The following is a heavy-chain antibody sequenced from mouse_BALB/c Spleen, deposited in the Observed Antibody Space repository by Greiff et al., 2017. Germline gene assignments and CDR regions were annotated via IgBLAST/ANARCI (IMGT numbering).Heavy chain of an antibody. V-gene: IGHV2-9*02. D-gene: IGHD3-3*01. CDR1: GFSLTSYG. Sequence: VQLQQSGPGLVAPSQSLSITCTVSGFSLTSYGVHWVRQPPGKGLEWLGVIWAGGSTNYNSALMSRLSISKDNSKSQVFLKMNSLQTDDTAMYYCARDRGYWFAYWGQGTLVTVSA. CDR2: IWAGGST. J-gene: IGHJ3*01. CDR3: ARDRGYWFAY.